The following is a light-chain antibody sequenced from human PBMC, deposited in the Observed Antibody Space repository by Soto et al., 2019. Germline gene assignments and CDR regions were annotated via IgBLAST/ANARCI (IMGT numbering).Light chain of an antibody. CDR3: QQYYSTPYT. V-gene: IGKV4-1*01. J-gene: IGKJ2*01. Sequence: DIVMTQSPDSLAVSLGERATINCKSSQSVFYSSTNKNYLAWYQQRPGQPPNLLIYWASTRESGVPDRFSGSGSGTDFTLTIGSLQAEDVAVYYCQQYYSTPYTFGQGTKLEIK. CDR2: WAS. CDR1: QSVFYSSTNKNY.